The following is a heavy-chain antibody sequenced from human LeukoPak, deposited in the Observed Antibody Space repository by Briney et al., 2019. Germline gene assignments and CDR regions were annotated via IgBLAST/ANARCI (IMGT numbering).Heavy chain of an antibody. CDR1: GFTFGDNA. J-gene: IGHJ4*02. CDR2: IRSKPSGGTT. Sequence: PGGSLRLSCTSSGFTFGDNAMGWVRQAPGKGLEWVGFIRSKPSGGTTEYAASVKGRFTISRDDSKTIAYPQMNSLKTEDTAVYYCTRDFWGTNGAPGYWGQGTLVTVSS. CDR3: TRDFWGTNGAPGY. V-gene: IGHV3-49*04. D-gene: IGHD2-8*01.